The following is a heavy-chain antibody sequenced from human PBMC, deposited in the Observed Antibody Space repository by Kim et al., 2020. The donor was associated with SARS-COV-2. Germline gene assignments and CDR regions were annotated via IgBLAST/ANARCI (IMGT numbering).Heavy chain of an antibody. J-gene: IGHJ3*02. D-gene: IGHD5-18*01. CDR3: ARPSGYSYGYVDAFDI. Sequence: LKSRVTISVDTSKNQFSLKLSSVTAADTAVYYCARPSGYSYGYVDAFDIWGQGTMVTVSS. V-gene: IGHV4-34*01.